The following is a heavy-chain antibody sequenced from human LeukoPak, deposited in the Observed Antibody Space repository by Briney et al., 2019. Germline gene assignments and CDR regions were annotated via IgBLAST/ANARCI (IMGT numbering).Heavy chain of an antibody. CDR3: ARVAGGRYCSSTSCYMRGWFDP. V-gene: IGHV1-69*13. Sequence: SVKVSCKASGGTFSSYAISWVRQAPGQGLEWMGGIIPIFGTANYAQKFQGRVTITADESTSTAYMELSSLRSEDTAVYYCARVAGGRYCSSTSCYMRGWFDPWGQGTLVTVSS. J-gene: IGHJ5*02. CDR1: GGTFSSYA. CDR2: IIPIFGTA. D-gene: IGHD2-2*02.